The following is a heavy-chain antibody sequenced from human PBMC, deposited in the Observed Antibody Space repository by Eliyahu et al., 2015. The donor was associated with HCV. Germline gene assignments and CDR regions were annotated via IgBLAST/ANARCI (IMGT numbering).Heavy chain of an antibody. CDR3: APGARPFRYFDRTSTHFDF. D-gene: IGHD3-9*01. Sequence: LEWMGRIIPMVGTPNYAQKFQGRVTITADKSTSTAYLDLSGLTSEDTGVYYCAPGARPFRYFDRTSTHFDFWGPGTLVIVSS. V-gene: IGHV1-69*08. J-gene: IGHJ4*02. CDR2: IIPMVGTP.